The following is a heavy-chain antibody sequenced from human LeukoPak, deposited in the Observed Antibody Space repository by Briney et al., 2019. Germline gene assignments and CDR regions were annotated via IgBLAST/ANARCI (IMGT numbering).Heavy chain of an antibody. J-gene: IGHJ4*02. CDR1: GGSFSGYY. Sequence: SGTLSLTCAVYGGSFSGYYWSWIRQPPGKGLEWIGEINHSGSTNYNPSLKSRVTISVDTSKNQFSLKLSSVTAADTAVYYCARGPYKPATLFTGYFDYWGQGTLVTVSS. D-gene: IGHD5-12*01. CDR2: INHSGST. V-gene: IGHV4-34*01. CDR3: ARGPYKPATLFTGYFDY.